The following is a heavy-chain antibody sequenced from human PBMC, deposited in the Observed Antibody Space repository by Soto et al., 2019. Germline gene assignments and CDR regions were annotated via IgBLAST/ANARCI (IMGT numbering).Heavy chain of an antibody. D-gene: IGHD3-3*01. CDR3: ARDAAFWSGRNLNWFDS. V-gene: IGHV1-18*04. CDR1: GYTFRNYA. Sequence: QVHLVQSGAEVKEPGASVKVSCKASGYTFRNYAITWVRQAPGQGLEWMGWFNTYKGDTNYAHKFQGRVTMTTDTSTSTAYMELRRLRSDDTAIYYCARDAAFWSGRNLNWFDSWGQGTLVTVSS. J-gene: IGHJ5*01. CDR2: FNTYKGDT.